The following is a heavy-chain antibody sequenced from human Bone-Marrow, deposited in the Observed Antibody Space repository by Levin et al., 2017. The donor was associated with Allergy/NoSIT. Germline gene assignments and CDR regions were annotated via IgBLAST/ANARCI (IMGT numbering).Heavy chain of an antibody. CDR1: GFTFNNYA. V-gene: IGHV3-30-3*01. CDR3: ARDPSPYCSSSSCYPHWFDP. J-gene: IGHJ5*02. CDR2: ISYDGSNQ. Sequence: GESLKISCAASGFTFNNYAMHWVRQAPGKGLEWVAFISYDGSNQYYADSVKGRFTISRDNSKNTLYLQMTSLRPEDTTVYYCARDPSPYCSSSSCYPHWFDPWGQGTLVTVSS. D-gene: IGHD2-2*01.